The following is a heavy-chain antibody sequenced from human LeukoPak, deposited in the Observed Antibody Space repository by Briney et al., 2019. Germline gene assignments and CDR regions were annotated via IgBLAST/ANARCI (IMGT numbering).Heavy chain of an antibody. D-gene: IGHD3-3*01. CDR3: AREGWSGYFNYYYYGMDV. V-gene: IGHV1-18*01. Sequence: GASVKVSCKASGYSFPSYGISWVRQAPGQGPEWMGWISPYNDNTNYAQKLQGRATLTTDTSTSTVYMELSSLRSEDTAVYYCAREGWSGYFNYYYYGMDVWGQGTTVTVSS. CDR2: ISPYNDNT. CDR1: GYSFPSYG. J-gene: IGHJ6*02.